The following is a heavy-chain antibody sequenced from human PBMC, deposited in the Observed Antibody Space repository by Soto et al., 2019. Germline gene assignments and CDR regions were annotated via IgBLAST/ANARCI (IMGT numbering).Heavy chain of an antibody. CDR2: IYPGESDI. J-gene: IGHJ4*02. CDR3: ARQGYGGYTFGAIDY. Sequence: PGESLKISCKGSGYTFSTYWIGWVRQKPGKGLDWMGIIYPGESDIRYSPPFQGQVTISADKSISTAYLQWSSLKASDTAIYYCARQGYGGYTFGAIDYWGQGALVTVSS. D-gene: IGHD5-18*01. CDR1: GYTFSTYW. V-gene: IGHV5-51*01.